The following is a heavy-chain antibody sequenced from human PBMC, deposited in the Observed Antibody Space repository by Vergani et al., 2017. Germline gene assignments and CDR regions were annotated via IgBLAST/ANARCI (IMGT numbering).Heavy chain of an antibody. CDR2: IHPADSDT. CDR1: GYSFTNYW. J-gene: IGHJ4*02. CDR3: ARLYGRDSSGGKYFDY. Sequence: EVQLVQSGAEVKKPGESLKISCQISGYSFTNYWIGWVRQMPGKGLEWMGIIHPADSDTRYSPSFQGQVTISVDKSIGTAYLQRSSLRASDSAMYYCARLYGRDSSGGKYFDYWGQGTLVTVSS. D-gene: IGHD3-22*01. V-gene: IGHV5-51*01.